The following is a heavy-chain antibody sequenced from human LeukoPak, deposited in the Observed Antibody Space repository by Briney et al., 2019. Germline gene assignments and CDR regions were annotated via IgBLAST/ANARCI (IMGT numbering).Heavy chain of an antibody. CDR2: ISHDGSHK. D-gene: IGHD4-23*01. CDR1: GFTFSSFS. CDR3: ARDPNRLADYGGDYFDH. V-gene: IGHV3-30*04. J-gene: IGHJ4*02. Sequence: GGSLRLSCVASGFTFSSFSMHWARQAPGNGLEWVAVISHDGSHKSYADSVRGRFTISRDNSKNTLSLQMNTLRPEDTALFYCARDPNRLADYGGDYFDHWGQGTLVTVSS.